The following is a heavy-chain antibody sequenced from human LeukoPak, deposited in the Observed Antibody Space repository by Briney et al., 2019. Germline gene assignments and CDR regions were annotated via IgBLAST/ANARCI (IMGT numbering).Heavy chain of an antibody. Sequence: PWASVKVSCKASGYTFTGYYMHWVRRAPGQGLEWMGWINPNSGGTNYAQKFQGRVTMTRDTSISTAYMELRSLRSDDTAVYYCARDPNPTDPYYFDYWGQGTLVTVSS. V-gene: IGHV1-2*02. CDR2: INPNSGGT. J-gene: IGHJ4*02. CDR3: ARDPNPTDPYYFDY. CDR1: GYTFTGYY.